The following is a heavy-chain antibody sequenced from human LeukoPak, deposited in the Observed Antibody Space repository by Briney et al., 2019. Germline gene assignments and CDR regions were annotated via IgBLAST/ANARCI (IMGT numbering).Heavy chain of an antibody. D-gene: IGHD6-13*01. CDR1: GYTFTSYG. Sequence: GSVKVSCKASGYTFTSYGISWVRQAPGQGLEWMGWISAYNGNTNYAQKLQGRVTMTTDTSTSTAYMELRSLRSDDTAVYYCALIAAAGYFDPWGQGTLVTVSS. CDR2: ISAYNGNT. V-gene: IGHV1-18*04. J-gene: IGHJ5*02. CDR3: ALIAAAGYFDP.